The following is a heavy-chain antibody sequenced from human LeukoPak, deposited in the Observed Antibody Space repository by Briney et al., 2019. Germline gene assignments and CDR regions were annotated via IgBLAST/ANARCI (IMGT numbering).Heavy chain of an antibody. CDR3: ARGGGSSWNYYFDY. CDR2: IRYDGSNK. CDR1: GFTFSSYG. Sequence: GGSLRLSCAASGFTFSSYGMHWVRQAPGKGLEWVAFIRYDGSNKYYADSVKGRFTISRDNAKNSLYLQMNSLRAEDTAVYYCARGGGSSWNYYFDYWGQGTLVTVSS. D-gene: IGHD6-13*01. V-gene: IGHV3-30*02. J-gene: IGHJ4*02.